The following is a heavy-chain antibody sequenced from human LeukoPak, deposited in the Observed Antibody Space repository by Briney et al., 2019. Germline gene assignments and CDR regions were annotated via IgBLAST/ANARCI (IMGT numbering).Heavy chain of an antibody. D-gene: IGHD2-2*03. CDR3: ARDFGWISGLDY. V-gene: IGHV3-30-3*01. J-gene: IGHJ4*02. CDR1: GFTFSSYA. CDR2: ISYDGSNK. Sequence: PGGSLRLSCAAFGFTFSSYAMHCVRQAPGEGLEWVVVISYDGSNKYYADSVKGRFTISRDNSKNTLFLQMNSLRGEDTAVYYCARDFGWISGLDYWGQGTLVTVSS.